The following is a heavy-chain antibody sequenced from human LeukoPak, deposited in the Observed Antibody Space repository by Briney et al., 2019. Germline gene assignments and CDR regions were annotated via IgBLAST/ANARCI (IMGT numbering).Heavy chain of an antibody. CDR1: GYTFTSYG. CDR3: ARRAVGNSYYDYMDV. CDR2: ISAYNGNT. V-gene: IGHV1-18*01. J-gene: IGHJ6*03. D-gene: IGHD6-19*01. Sequence: ASVKVSCKASGYTFTSYGISWVRQAPGQGLEWMGWISAYNGNTDYAHKFQGRVTITRNTSISTAYLELSSLRSEDTAVYYCARRAVGNSYYDYMDVWGKGTTVTVSS.